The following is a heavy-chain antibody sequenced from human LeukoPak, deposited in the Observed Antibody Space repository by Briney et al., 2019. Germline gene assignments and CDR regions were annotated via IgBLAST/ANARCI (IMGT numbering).Heavy chain of an antibody. J-gene: IGHJ4*02. CDR2: ISSSSSYI. Sequence: PGGSLRLSCAASGFTFSSYGMNWVRQAPGKGLEWVSSISSSSSYIYYADSVKGRFTISRDNAKNSLYLQMNSLRAEDTAVYYCARDRTSIAAAHDDYWGQGTLVTVSS. D-gene: IGHD6-13*01. CDR3: ARDRTSIAAAHDDY. CDR1: GFTFSSYG. V-gene: IGHV3-21*01.